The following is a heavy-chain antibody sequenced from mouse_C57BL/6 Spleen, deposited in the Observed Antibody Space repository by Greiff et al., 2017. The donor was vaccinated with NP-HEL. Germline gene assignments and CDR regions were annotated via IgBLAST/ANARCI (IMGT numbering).Heavy chain of an antibody. Sequence: QVQLKQPGAELVRPGSSVKLSCKASGYTFTSYWMHWVKQRPIQGLEWIGNIDPSDSETHYNQKFKDKATLTVDKSSSTAYMQLSSLTSEDSAVYYCARNYYDYDVDYFDYWGQGTTLTVSS. J-gene: IGHJ2*01. CDR2: IDPSDSET. D-gene: IGHD2-4*01. CDR3: ARNYYDYDVDYFDY. V-gene: IGHV1-52*01. CDR1: GYTFTSYW.